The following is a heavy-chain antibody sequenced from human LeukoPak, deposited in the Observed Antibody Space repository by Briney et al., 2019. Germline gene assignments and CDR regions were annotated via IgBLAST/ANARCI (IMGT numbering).Heavy chain of an antibody. V-gene: IGHV3-33*01. CDR3: ARGDDAFDI. Sequence: PGGSLRLSCAASGFTFRSHGMHWVRQAPGKGLEWVAVIWYDGSDKYYADSVKGRFTISRDNSKNTLYLQMNSLRAEDTAIYYCARGDDAFDIWGQGTMVTVSS. CDR1: GFTFRSHG. J-gene: IGHJ3*02. CDR2: IWYDGSDK. D-gene: IGHD2-21*02.